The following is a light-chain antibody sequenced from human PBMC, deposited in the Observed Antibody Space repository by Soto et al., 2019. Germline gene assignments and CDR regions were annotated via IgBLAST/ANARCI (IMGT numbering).Light chain of an antibody. CDR1: CSNVGYNS. V-gene: IGLV1-51*01. Sequence: QSVLRQPPSLSAAPGQEVTISCAGSCSNVGYNSVSWYQQLPGTAPKLVIYDDYKRPSGIPARFSGSKSGTSASLGITGLQTGDEADYYCGAWDDRLTAYAFGSGTKVTVL. J-gene: IGLJ1*01. CDR2: DDY. CDR3: GAWDDRLTAYA.